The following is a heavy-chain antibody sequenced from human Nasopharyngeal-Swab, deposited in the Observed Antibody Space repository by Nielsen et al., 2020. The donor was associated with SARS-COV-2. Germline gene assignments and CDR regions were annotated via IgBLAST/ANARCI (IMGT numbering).Heavy chain of an antibody. CDR3: ARVFWGYCSSTSCSNYYYYYYMDV. CDR2: IYYSGST. V-gene: IGHV4-31*02. Sequence: WIRQPPGKGLEWIGYIYYSGSTYYNPSLKSRVTISVDTSKNQFSPKLSSVTAADTAAYYCARVFWGYCSSTSCSNYYYYYYMDVWGKGTTVTVSS. D-gene: IGHD2-2*01. J-gene: IGHJ6*03.